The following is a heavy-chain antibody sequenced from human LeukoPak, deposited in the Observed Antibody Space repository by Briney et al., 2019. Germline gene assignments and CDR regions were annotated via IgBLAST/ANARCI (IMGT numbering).Heavy chain of an antibody. CDR3: AREWHCNRGSCYRVPPP. CDR2: VSPDGSVT. J-gene: IGHJ4*02. D-gene: IGHD2-15*01. Sequence: GGSLRLSCAASGFTFSTYWIHWVRQAPGKELVWFSRVSPDGSVTFFADSVKGRFTISRDNAKNTLYLQMNSLRVEDTAVYYCAREWHCNRGSCYRVPPPWGQGTLVTVSS. V-gene: IGHV3-74*01. CDR1: GFTFSTYW.